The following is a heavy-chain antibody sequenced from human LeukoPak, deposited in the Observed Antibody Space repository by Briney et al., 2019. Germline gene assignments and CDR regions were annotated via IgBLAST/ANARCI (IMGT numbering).Heavy chain of an antibody. CDR3: ARTEGYDFWSGYYWFDP. CDR2: IYYSGST. Sequence: SETLPLTCTVSGGSISSYYWSWIRQPPGKGLEWIGYIYYSGSTNYNPSLKSRVTISVDTSKNQFSLKLSSVTAADTAVYYCARTEGYDFWSGYYWFDPWGQGTLVTVSS. D-gene: IGHD3-3*01. V-gene: IGHV4-59*01. CDR1: GGSISSYY. J-gene: IGHJ5*02.